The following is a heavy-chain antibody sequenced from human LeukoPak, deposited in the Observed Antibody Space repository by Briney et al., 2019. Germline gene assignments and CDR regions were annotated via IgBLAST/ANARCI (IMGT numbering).Heavy chain of an antibody. CDR3: ARASHLGELSLGY. J-gene: IGHJ4*02. CDR2: ISYRGTT. CDR1: GGSITSGGHY. V-gene: IGHV4-31*03. D-gene: IGHD3-16*02. Sequence: PSETLSLTCTVSGGSITSGGHYWSWIRQHPGKGLEWIGYISYRGTTYYNPSLKSRVTISLGTSKNQFSLQLSSVTAADKAVYYCARASHLGELSLGYWGQGTLVTVSS.